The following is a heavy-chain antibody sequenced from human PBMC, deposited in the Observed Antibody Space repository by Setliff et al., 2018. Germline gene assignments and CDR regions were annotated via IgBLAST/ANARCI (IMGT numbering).Heavy chain of an antibody. CDR2: IFPSGST. CDR3: ARAFTYYNFWSGYGYGMDV. Sequence: PSETLSLTCTVSGGSISSGSYYWSWIRQPAGKGLEWIGRIFPSGSTNYNPSLKSRVTISVDTSTNQFSLKLSSVTAADTAVYYCARAFTYYNFWSGYGYGMDVWGQGTTVAVSS. D-gene: IGHD3-3*01. CDR1: GGSISSGSYY. J-gene: IGHJ6*02. V-gene: IGHV4-61*02.